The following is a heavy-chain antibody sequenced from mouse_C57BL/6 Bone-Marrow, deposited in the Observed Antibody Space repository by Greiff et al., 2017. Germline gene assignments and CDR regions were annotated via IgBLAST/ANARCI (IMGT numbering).Heavy chain of an antibody. D-gene: IGHD3-2*02. CDR2: IYPRSGNT. J-gene: IGHJ3*01. CDR3: AGSGLLFAY. Sequence: VQLQQPGAELARPGASVKLSCKASGYTFTSYGISWVKQRTGQGLEWIGEIYPRSGNTYYNEKFKGKATLTADTSSSTAYMELRSLTSEDSAVFVCAGSGLLFAYWGRGTLVTVTA. V-gene: IGHV1-81*01. CDR1: GYTFTSYG.